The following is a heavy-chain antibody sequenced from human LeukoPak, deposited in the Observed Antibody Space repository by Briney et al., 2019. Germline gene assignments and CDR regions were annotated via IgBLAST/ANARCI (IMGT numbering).Heavy chain of an antibody. V-gene: IGHV3-20*04. J-gene: IGHJ4*02. D-gene: IGHD2-15*01. CDR2: INWNGGST. CDR3: ARGILLSDCSGRSCSDY. CDR1: GFTFDDYG. Sequence: GSLRLSCAASGFTFDDYGMSWVRQAPGKGLEWVSGINWNGGSTGYADSVKGRFTISRDNAKNSLYLQMNSLRAEDTALYYCARGILLSDCSGRSCSDYWGQGTLVTVSS.